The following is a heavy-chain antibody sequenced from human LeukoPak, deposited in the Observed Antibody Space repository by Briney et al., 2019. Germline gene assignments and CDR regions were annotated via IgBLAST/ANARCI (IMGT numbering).Heavy chain of an antibody. D-gene: IGHD3-16*02. CDR3: ARRRRGYDYVWGSYRYRSPVDY. Sequence: PSETLSLTCAVYGGSFSGYYWSWIRQPPGKGLEWIGEINHSGSTNYNPSLKSRVTISVDTSKNQFSLKLSSVTAADTAVYYCARRRRGYDYVWGSYRYRSPVDYWGQGTLVTVSS. CDR1: GGSFSGYY. V-gene: IGHV4-34*01. J-gene: IGHJ4*02. CDR2: INHSGST.